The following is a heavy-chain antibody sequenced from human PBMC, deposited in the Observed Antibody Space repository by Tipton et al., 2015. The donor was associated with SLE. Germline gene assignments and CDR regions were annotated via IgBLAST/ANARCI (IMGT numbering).Heavy chain of an antibody. CDR2: IYSGSST. J-gene: IGHJ3*02. V-gene: IGHV3-53*05. CDR1: GFTVSSNY. Sequence: SLRLSCAASGFTVSSNYMSWVRQAPGTGLEWVSVIYSGSSTYYADSLKGRFTISRDNSKNTLYLQMNSRKSEDTTVYYCARGSSSSDTVFDIGGQGKLVSVSS. D-gene: IGHD2-2*02. CDR3: ARGSSSSDTVFDI.